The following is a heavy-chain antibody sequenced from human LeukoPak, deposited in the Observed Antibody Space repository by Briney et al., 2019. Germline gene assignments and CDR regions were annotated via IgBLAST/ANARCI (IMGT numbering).Heavy chain of an antibody. D-gene: IGHD6-19*01. J-gene: IGHJ4*02. V-gene: IGHV3-7*01. Sequence: GGSLRLSCAASGFTFSNDWMCWVRQAPGKGLEWVANINQDESKKYYADSVKGRFTISRDNAKNSLYLQMSSLTAEDTAIYYCAKDSGWYQGLDYWGQGTLVTVSS. CDR2: INQDESKK. CDR1: GFTFSNDW. CDR3: AKDSGWYQGLDY.